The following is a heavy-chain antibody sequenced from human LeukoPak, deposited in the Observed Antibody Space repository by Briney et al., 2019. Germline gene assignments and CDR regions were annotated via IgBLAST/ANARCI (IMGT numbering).Heavy chain of an antibody. CDR2: INHSGST. V-gene: IGHV4-39*07. CDR1: GGSISSSSYY. CDR3: ARAPQNGMDV. Sequence: SETLSLTCTVSGGSISSSSYYWGWIRQPPGKGLEWIGEINHSGSTNYNPSLKSRVTISVDTSKNQFSLKLSSVTAADTAVYYCARAPQNGMDVWGQGTTVTVSS. J-gene: IGHJ6*02.